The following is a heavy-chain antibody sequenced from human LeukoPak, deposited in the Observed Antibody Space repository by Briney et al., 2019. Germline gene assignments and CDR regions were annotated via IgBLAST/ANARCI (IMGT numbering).Heavy chain of an antibody. Sequence: SETLSLTCTVSGGSINSRSYYWGWIRQPPGKGLEWIGSIYYSGSTYYNPSLKSRVTISVDTSKNQFSLKLTSVTAADTAVYYCARDRTLVGGIDYWGQGTLVTVSS. D-gene: IGHD1-26*01. J-gene: IGHJ4*02. CDR1: GGSINSRSYY. CDR2: IYYSGST. CDR3: ARDRTLVGGIDY. V-gene: IGHV4-39*07.